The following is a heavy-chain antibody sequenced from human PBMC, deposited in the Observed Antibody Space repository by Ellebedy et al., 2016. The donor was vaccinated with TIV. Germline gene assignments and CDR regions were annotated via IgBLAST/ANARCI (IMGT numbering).Heavy chain of an antibody. CDR2: IYYSGST. D-gene: IGHD1-26*01. CDR1: GGSISSYY. J-gene: IGHJ5*02. CDR3: ARTLVGATSFGRGHWFDP. Sequence: SETLSLTCTVSGGSISSYYWSWIRQPPGKGLEWIGYIYYSGSTNYIPSLKSRVTISVDTSKNQFSLKLSSVTAADTAVYYCARTLVGATSFGRGHWFDPWGQGTLVTVSS. V-gene: IGHV4-59*08.